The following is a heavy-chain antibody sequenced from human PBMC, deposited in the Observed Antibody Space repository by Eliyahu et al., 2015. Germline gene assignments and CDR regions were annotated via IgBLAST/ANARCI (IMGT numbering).Heavy chain of an antibody. D-gene: IGHD2/OR15-2a*01. CDR1: GXSLXNND. V-gene: IGHV3-23*01. J-gene: IGHJ6*02. CDR2: LSDGRA. Sequence: QXLQSGEELVXXGESRRLPCXXNGXSLXNNDMSWVRQGPGKGLEWVSSLSDGRAWFADSVRGRFSLLRESQNTLYLQMTRLTLDDTALYYCAKGNVNGRHAMDVWGPGTPVTVS. CDR3: AKGNVNGRHAMDV.